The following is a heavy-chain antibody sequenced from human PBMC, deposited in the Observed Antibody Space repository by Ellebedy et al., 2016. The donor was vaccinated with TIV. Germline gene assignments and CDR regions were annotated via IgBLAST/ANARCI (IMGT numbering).Heavy chain of an antibody. J-gene: IGHJ6*02. V-gene: IGHV4-59*01. CDR3: ARGLLFYDFWSGYYKGAGDYYYGMDV. CDR1: GGSISSYY. D-gene: IGHD3-3*01. CDR2: IYYSWST. Sequence: MPSETLSLTCTVSGGSISSYYWSWIRQPPGKGLEWIGSIYYSWSTNYNPSLKDRVTISVDTSKNHFSLKLSSATAADTAVYYCARGLLFYDFWSGYYKGAGDYYYGMDVWGQGTTVTVSS.